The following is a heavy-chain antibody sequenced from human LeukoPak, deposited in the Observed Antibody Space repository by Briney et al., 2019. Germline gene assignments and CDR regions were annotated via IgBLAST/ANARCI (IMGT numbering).Heavy chain of an antibody. CDR3: ARTIGIAVAAT. CDR2: IGVAGDT. D-gene: IGHD6-19*01. J-gene: IGHJ4*02. Sequence: GGSLRLSCAASGFTFRSYDFHWVRQTTEKGLEWVSAIGVAGDTYYSDSVKGRFTISRENAQNSLFLQMNSLRAEDTAVYYCARTIGIAVAATRGQGTLVTVSS. CDR1: GFTFRSYD. V-gene: IGHV3-13*01.